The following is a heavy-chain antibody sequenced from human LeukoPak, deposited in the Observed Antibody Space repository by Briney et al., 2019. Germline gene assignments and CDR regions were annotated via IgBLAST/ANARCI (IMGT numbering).Heavy chain of an antibody. CDR1: GFTFSSYE. CDR2: ISSSGSTI. CDR3: TKGSNTWPSLFDY. D-gene: IGHD2-2*02. V-gene: IGHV3-48*03. J-gene: IGHJ4*02. Sequence: GGSLRLSCAASGFTFSSYEMNWVRQAPGKGLEWVSYISSSGSTIYYADSVKGRFAISRDNNKNSLYLQMTSLRTEDTALYYCTKGSNTWPSLFDYWGQGTLVTVSS.